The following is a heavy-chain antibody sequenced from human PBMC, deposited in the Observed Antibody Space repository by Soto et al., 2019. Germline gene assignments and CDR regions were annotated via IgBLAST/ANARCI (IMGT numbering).Heavy chain of an antibody. J-gene: IGHJ1*01. CDR2: MNPNSGTT. Sequence: QVQLVQSGAEVQKPGASVKVSCKASGYTFTSYDINWVRPATGQGLEWMGWMNPNSGTTCYAQKFQGRVTMTRNTSLGTAYMEVRSLRSEDTAVYYCARGYERANSIGPLNFHHWCQGTLVTVSS. CDR1: GYTFTSYD. V-gene: IGHV1-8*01. D-gene: IGHD1-26*01. CDR3: ARGYERANSIGPLNFHH.